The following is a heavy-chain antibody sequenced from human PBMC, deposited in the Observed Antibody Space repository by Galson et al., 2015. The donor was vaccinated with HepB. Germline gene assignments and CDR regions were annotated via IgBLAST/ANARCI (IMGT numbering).Heavy chain of an antibody. D-gene: IGHD4-23*01. V-gene: IGHV3-30-3*01. CDR1: GFTFSNYT. J-gene: IGHJ4*02. CDR3: ARAPPILTTVLRGYFDY. Sequence: SLRLSCAASGFTFSNYTMHWVRQAPGKGLEWVALISYDGNNKYYADSVKGRFTISRDNSKNTLFLQMNSLRAEDTAVYYCARAPPILTTVLRGYFDYWGQGTLVTVSS. CDR2: ISYDGNNK.